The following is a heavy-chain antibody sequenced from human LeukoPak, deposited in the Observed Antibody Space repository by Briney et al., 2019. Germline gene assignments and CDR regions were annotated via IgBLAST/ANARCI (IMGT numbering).Heavy chain of an antibody. Sequence: SETLSLTCTVSGYSISSGYYWGWIRQPPGKGLEWIGRIYHSGSTYYNPSLKSRVTISVDTSKNQFSLKLSSVTAADTAVYYCARERVPAAIDYWGQGTLVTVSS. J-gene: IGHJ4*02. CDR1: GYSISSGYY. V-gene: IGHV4-38-2*02. CDR3: ARERVPAAIDY. CDR2: IYHSGST. D-gene: IGHD2-2*01.